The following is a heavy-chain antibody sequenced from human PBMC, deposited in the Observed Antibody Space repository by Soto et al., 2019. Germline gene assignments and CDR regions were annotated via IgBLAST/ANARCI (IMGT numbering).Heavy chain of an antibody. CDR2: IYYSGST. V-gene: IGHV4-39*01. Sequence: SETLSLTCTVSGGSISSSSYYWGWIRQPPGKGLEWIGSIYYSGSTYYNPSLKSRVTISVDTSKNQFSLKLSSVTAADTAVYYCARYSSGWYGNAFDIWGQGTMVTVS. D-gene: IGHD6-19*01. CDR3: ARYSSGWYGNAFDI. J-gene: IGHJ3*02. CDR1: GGSISSSSYY.